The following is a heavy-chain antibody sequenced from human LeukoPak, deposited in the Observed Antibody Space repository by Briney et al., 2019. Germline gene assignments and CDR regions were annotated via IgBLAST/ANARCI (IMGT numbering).Heavy chain of an antibody. V-gene: IGHV3-11*01. CDR2: ISGRSFSI. Sequence: GGSLSLSCAASGFAFNESYMTWIRQAPGKGLEWVGYISGRSFSIYYADSVQGRFTISRDNPTNSLFLHMSSLRADGTAVYFCAGGKRRFDSWGQGTLVTVSS. J-gene: IGHJ5*01. D-gene: IGHD3-16*01. CDR1: GFAFNESY. CDR3: AGGKRRFDS.